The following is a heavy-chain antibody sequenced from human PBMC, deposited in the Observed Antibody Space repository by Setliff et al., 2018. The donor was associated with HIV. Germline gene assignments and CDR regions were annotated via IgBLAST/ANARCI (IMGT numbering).Heavy chain of an antibody. CDR2: FDPEDGET. D-gene: IGHD2-2*01. CDR3: ATLYCSSTSCSWAAFDI. CDR1: GYTLTELS. V-gene: IGHV1-24*01. J-gene: IGHJ3*02. Sequence: ASVKVSCKISGYTLTELSIHWVRQAPGKGLEWMGGFDPEDGETIYAQKFQGRVTMTEDTSTDTAYMELSSLRSEDTAVYYCATLYCSSTSCSWAAFDIWGQGTMVTVSS.